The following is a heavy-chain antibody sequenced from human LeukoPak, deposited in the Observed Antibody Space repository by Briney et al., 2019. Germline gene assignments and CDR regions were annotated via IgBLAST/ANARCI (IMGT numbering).Heavy chain of an antibody. J-gene: IGHJ5*02. Sequence: GGSLRLSCAASGFTFSDYYMSWILQAPGKGLEWVSYISSSGSTIYYADSVKGRFTISRDNAKNSLYLQMNSLRAEDTAVYYCARDPVRGAQGVFDPWGQGTLVTVSS. CDR1: GFTFSDYY. CDR3: ARDPVRGAQGVFDP. D-gene: IGHD3-10*01. CDR2: ISSSGSTI. V-gene: IGHV3-11*01.